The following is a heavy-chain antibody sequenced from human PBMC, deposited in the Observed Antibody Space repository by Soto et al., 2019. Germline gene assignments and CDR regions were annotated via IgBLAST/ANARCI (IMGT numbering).Heavy chain of an antibody. D-gene: IGHD3-10*01. CDR1: GGSISSYY. Sequence: QVQLQESGPGLVKPSETLSLSCTVSGGSISSYYWSWFRQSPGKRMEWIGYVHHSWGSSYNPSLHSRVAISLETSKGQCSVKVTSVTAADTAVYYCARQGFGQLHGRVEVWGQGPTVTVSS. V-gene: IGHV4-59*08. J-gene: IGHJ6*02. CDR3: ARQGFGQLHGRVEV. CDR2: VHHSWGS.